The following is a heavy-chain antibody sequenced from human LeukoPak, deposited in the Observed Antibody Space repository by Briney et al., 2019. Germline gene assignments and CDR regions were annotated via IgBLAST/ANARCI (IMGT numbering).Heavy chain of an antibody. CDR2: ITQEGSEK. Sequence: AGGSLRLSCAASGFTFCNYWMTWVRQAPGKRLEWVADITQEGSEKLYVKSVRGRFTISRDNSKMSLFLQMNSLRAEDTAVYYCARDNGVVHGVYYMDVWGKGTTVTVS. CDR1: GFTFCNYW. D-gene: IGHD3-3*01. J-gene: IGHJ6*03. V-gene: IGHV3-7*01. CDR3: ARDNGVVHGVYYMDV.